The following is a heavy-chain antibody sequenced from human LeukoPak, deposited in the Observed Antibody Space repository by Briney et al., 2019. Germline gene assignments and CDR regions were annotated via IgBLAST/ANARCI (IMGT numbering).Heavy chain of an antibody. Sequence: SETLSLTCTVSSDSISNYYWNWIRQPPGKGLEWIGNIYYSGTTNYNPSLKSRVTISLDTSKNQFSLKLRSVTAADTAVYYCARGYAGATIFDYWGQGTLVTVSS. CDR1: SDSISNYY. V-gene: IGHV4-59*01. CDR3: ARGYAGATIFDY. CDR2: IYYSGTT. J-gene: IGHJ4*02. D-gene: IGHD1-26*01.